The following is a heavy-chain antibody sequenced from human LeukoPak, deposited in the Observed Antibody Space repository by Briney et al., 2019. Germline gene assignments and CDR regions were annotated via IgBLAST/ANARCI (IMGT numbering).Heavy chain of an antibody. Sequence: PGGSLRLSCEASGFTFSSHAMSWVRQAPGKGLEWVSTISGSGGSTNYADSVKGRFTISRDNSKNTLYLQMNSLRAEDTAVYYCARSPDVVETWFDLWGQGTLVTVSS. CDR2: ISGSGGST. D-gene: IGHD2-21*01. CDR1: GFTFSSHA. J-gene: IGHJ5*02. V-gene: IGHV3-23*01. CDR3: ARSPDVVETWFDL.